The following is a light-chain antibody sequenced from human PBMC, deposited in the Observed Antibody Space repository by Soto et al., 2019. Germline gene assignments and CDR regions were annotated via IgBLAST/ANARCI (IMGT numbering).Light chain of an antibody. CDR2: DVT. V-gene: IGLV2-14*03. J-gene: IGLJ1*01. CDR1: SSDVGAYNY. CDR3: CSYTTSSTYV. Sequence: QSALTQPASVSGSPGQSITISCTGTSSDVGAYNYVSWFQQHPGKAPKLMIYDVTNRPSGVCDRFSGSKSGNTAALTISGLQAEDEADYYCCSYTTSSTYVFGTGTKVTV.